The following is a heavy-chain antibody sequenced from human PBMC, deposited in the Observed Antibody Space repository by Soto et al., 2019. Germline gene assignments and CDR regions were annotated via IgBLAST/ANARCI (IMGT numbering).Heavy chain of an antibody. CDR2: VYYRGRS. CDR1: GGSVTNSSYY. J-gene: IGHJ4*02. D-gene: IGHD4-17*01. V-gene: IGHV4-39*01. CDR3: VSQRTTVPTQAYIDY. Sequence: SETLTLTCTVSGGSVTNSSYYWGWIRQSPGKGLEWIGSVYYRGRSYSKSSVKSRVTISVDTSKNRFSLSLNSVTASDTAVYFCVSQRTTVPTQAYIDYWGPGALVTVSS.